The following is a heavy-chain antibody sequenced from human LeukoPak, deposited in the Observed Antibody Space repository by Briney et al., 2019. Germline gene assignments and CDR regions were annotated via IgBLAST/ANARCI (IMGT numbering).Heavy chain of an antibody. J-gene: IGHJ5*02. CDR1: GFTFSDYY. Sequence: PGGSLRLSCAASGFTFSDYYMSWIRQAPGKGLEWVSYISSSSSYTNYADSVKGRFTISRDNAKNSLYLQMNSLRAEDTAVYYCARSMVRGVTGFDPWGQGTLVTVSS. V-gene: IGHV3-11*06. CDR3: ARSMVRGVTGFDP. D-gene: IGHD3-10*01. CDR2: ISSSSSYT.